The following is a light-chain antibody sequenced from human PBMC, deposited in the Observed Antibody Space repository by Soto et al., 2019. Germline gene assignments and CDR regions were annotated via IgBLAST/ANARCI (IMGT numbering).Light chain of an antibody. J-gene: IGLJ2*01. CDR1: TSNIGNSY. CDR3: QSYDRSLSAWI. Sequence: QSVLTQPPSVSAAPGQRVTISCSGTTSNIGNSYVSWYQQVPGTAPKLLIYDDNKRPSGIPDRFSGSKSGTAATLGITGVQGEDEADYYCQSYDRSLSAWIFGGGTKVTVL. CDR2: DDN. V-gene: IGLV1-51*01.